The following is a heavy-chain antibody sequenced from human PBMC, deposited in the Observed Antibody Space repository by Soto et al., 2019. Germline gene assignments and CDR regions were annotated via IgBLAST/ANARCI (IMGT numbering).Heavy chain of an antibody. CDR2: ISYDGGNK. J-gene: IGHJ4*02. Sequence: QVQLVESGGGVVQHGRSLRLSCAASGFTFSSSGIHWVRQAPGKGLEWVAVISYDGGNKYYVDSVKGRFTISRDNSKNTLYLQMNSLRAEDTAVYYCATDFSGWYGSSEYGFWGQGTLVTVSS. CDR1: GFTFSSSG. CDR3: ATDFSGWYGSSEYGF. D-gene: IGHD6-19*01. V-gene: IGHV3-30*03.